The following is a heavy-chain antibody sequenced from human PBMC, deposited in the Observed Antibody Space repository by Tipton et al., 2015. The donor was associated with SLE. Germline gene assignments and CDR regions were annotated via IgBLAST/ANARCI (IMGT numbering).Heavy chain of an antibody. J-gene: IGHJ4*02. CDR3: ARHWNGDLTPLWY. Sequence: TLSLTCTVSGGSINSYYWSWIRQPPGKGLEWIGYIYYSGSTNYNPSPKSRVTISVDTSKNQFSLKLSSVTAADTAVYYCARHWNGDLTPLWYWGQGTLVTVSS. D-gene: IGHD4-17*01. CDR1: GGSINSYY. V-gene: IGHV4-59*08. CDR2: IYYSGST.